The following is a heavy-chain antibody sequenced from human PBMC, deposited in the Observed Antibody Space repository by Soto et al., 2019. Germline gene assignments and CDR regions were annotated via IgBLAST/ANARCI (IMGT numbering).Heavy chain of an antibody. Sequence: QVPLVQSGAEVKKPGASVKVSCKASGFTFTNFGISWVRQAPGQGLEWMGWISAYNGNTNYAQKLQGRVTMTTDTSTTTAYMEVRSLRADDTAMYYCARAKSCSAGSCYDLDFWGQGTLVTVSS. J-gene: IGHJ4*02. CDR3: ARAKSCSAGSCYDLDF. CDR1: GFTFTNFG. V-gene: IGHV1-18*01. D-gene: IGHD2-15*01. CDR2: ISAYNGNT.